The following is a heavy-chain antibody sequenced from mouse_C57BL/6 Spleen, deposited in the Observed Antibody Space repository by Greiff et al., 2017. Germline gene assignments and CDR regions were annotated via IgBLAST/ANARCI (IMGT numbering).Heavy chain of an antibody. V-gene: IGHV1-59*01. Sequence: QVQLQQPGAELVRPGTSVKLSCKASGYTFTSYWMHWVKQRPGQGLEWIGVIDPSDSYTNYNQKFKGKATLTVDTSSSTAYMQLSSLTSEDSAVYYCARRGNEGFAVWGQGTLVTVSA. D-gene: IGHD2-1*01. CDR1: GYTFTSYW. CDR3: ARRGNEGFAV. CDR2: IDPSDSYT. J-gene: IGHJ3*01.